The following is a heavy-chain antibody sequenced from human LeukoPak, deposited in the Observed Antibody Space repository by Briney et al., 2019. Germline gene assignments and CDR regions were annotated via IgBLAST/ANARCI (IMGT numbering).Heavy chain of an antibody. Sequence: PGGSLRLSCAAPGFTFSNYGMHWLRQAPGKGLEWVAGIWYDGSNKYYADFVKGRFTISRDNSKNTLYLQMNSLSAEDTAVYYCAKVGHGDYYLDYWGQGTLVTVSS. CDR1: GFTFSNYG. V-gene: IGHV3-33*06. CDR2: IWYDGSNK. J-gene: IGHJ4*02. D-gene: IGHD4-17*01. CDR3: AKVGHGDYYLDY.